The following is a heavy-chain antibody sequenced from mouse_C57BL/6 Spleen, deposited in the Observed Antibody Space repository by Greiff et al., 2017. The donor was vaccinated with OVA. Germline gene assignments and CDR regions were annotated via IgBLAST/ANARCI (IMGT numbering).Heavy chain of an antibody. V-gene: IGHV1-80*01. Sequence: VQLQQSGAELVKPGASVKISCKASGYAFSSYWMNWVKQRPGKGLEWIGQLYPGDGDTKYNGKFKGKATRTADKSSSTAYMQLISLTSEDAAVDFCARRYTVVDYWGQGTTLTVSS. CDR1: GYAFSSYW. CDR3: ARRYTVVDY. D-gene: IGHD1-1*01. CDR2: LYPGDGDT. J-gene: IGHJ2*01.